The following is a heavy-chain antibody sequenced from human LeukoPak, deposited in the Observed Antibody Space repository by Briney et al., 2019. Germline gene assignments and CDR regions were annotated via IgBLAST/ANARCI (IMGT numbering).Heavy chain of an antibody. CDR2: INHSGGT. CDR1: GGSFSGYY. D-gene: IGHD2-2*02. Sequence: SETLSLTCAVYGGSFSGYYWSWIRQPPGKGLEWIGEINHSGGTNYNPSLKSRVTTSVDTSKNQFSLKLSSVTAADTAVYYCARGLYCSSTSCYNAFDIWGQGTMVTVSS. V-gene: IGHV4-34*01. CDR3: ARGLYCSSTSCYNAFDI. J-gene: IGHJ3*02.